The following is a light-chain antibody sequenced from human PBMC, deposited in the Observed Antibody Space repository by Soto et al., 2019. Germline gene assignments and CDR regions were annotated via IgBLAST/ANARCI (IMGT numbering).Light chain of an antibody. CDR1: QSVSSN. J-gene: IGKJ1*01. CDR2: GAS. CDR3: QQYNNWPPWT. V-gene: IGKV3-15*01. Sequence: EIVMTQSPATLSVSPGERATLSCRASQSVSSNLAWYQQKPGQAPRLLIYGASTRATGIPARFSGSGSGTEFTLTISSLQSEDFAVYYCQQYNNWPPWTFDQGTQMDIK.